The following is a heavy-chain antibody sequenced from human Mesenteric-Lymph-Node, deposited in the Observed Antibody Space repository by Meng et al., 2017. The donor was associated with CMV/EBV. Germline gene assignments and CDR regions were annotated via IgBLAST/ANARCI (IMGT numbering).Heavy chain of an antibody. CDR1: GFSLSTSGVG. CDR2: IYWDDDR. V-gene: IGHV2-5*02. J-gene: IGHJ4*02. D-gene: IGHD1-1*01. Sequence: FSGFSLSTSGVGVGWIRQPPGKALEWLAVIYWDDDRRYSPSLSRRLTITRDTSKNQVVLKMTNMDPVDTATYYCAHSLTQLLPYFDYWGQGFLVTVSS. CDR3: AHSLTQLLPYFDY.